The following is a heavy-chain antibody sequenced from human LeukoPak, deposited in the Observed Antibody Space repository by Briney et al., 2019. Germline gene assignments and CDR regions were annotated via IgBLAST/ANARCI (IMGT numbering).Heavy chain of an antibody. D-gene: IGHD3-9*01. CDR2: ISGSGGST. CDR1: GFTFSSYA. Sequence: GGSLRLSCAASGFTFSSYAMSWVRQAPGKGLEWVSAISGSGGSTYYADSVKGRFTISRDNSKNTLYLQMNSLSADDTAVYYCAKFGEILTGPNYYYYGMDVWGQGTTVTVSS. J-gene: IGHJ6*02. CDR3: AKFGEILTGPNYYYYGMDV. V-gene: IGHV3-23*01.